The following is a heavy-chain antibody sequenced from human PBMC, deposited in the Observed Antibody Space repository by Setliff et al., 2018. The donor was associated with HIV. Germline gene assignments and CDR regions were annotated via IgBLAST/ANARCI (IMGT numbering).Heavy chain of an antibody. J-gene: IGHJ6*03. CDR1: GFTFDDYG. V-gene: IGHV3-20*04. Sequence: AGGSLRLSCTTSGFTFDDYGMSWVRQAPGKGLEWVSSINWNGGGTGYGDSVKGRFTISRDNAKNSLYLQMNSLRAEDTAVYYCARTGHYYYYYMDVWAKGPRSPSP. CDR2: INWNGGGT. CDR3: ARTGHYYYYYMDV.